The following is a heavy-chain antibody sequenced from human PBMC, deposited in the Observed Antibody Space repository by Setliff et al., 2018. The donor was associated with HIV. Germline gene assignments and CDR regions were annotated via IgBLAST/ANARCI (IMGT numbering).Heavy chain of an antibody. D-gene: IGHD5-18*01. J-gene: IGHJ6*03. CDR1: GFTLSHFA. V-gene: IGHV3-9*01. CDR2: INWNGDIM. Sequence: LRLSCEGSGFTLSHFAMHWVRQAPGKGLEWVSGINWNGDIMGYVDSVRGRSTISRDNSKKTVYLQMNSLRPEDSAVFYCAKDLRIDTRADYYIDVWGKGTTVTVSS. CDR3: AKDLRIDTRADYYIDV.